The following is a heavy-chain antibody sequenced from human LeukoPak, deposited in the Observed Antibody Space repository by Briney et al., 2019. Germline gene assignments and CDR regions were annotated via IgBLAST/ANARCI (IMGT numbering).Heavy chain of an antibody. V-gene: IGHV4-31*03. D-gene: IGHD3-22*01. Sequence: SQTLSLTCTVSGGSISSGGYYWSWIRQHPGKGLEWIGYIYYSGSTYYNPSLKGRVTISVDTSKNQFSLKLSPVTAADTAVYYCARGGDRSGYYYESYFDYWGQGTLVTVSS. CDR3: ARGGDRSGYYYESYFDY. CDR2: IYYSGST. J-gene: IGHJ4*02. CDR1: GGSISSGGYY.